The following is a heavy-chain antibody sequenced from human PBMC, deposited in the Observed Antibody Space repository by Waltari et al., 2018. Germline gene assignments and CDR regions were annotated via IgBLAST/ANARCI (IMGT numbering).Heavy chain of an antibody. CDR2: ISGSGGSK. D-gene: IGHD6-19*01. J-gene: IGHJ3*02. CDR1: GFTFSSYA. V-gene: IGHV3-23*01. Sequence: EVQLLESGGGLVQPGGSLRLSCAASGFTFSSYAMSWVRQAPGKGLEWVSAISGSGGSKYYADSVKGRFTISRDNSKNTLYLQMNSLRAEDTAVYYCAKDSKQGGWYVGAFDIWGQGTMVTVSS. CDR3: AKDSKQGGWYVGAFDI.